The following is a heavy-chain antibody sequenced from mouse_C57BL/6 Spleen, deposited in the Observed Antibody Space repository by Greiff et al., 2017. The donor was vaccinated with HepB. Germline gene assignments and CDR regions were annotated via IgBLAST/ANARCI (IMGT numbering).Heavy chain of an antibody. CDR3: ARLYYSNYEGAMDY. CDR2: ISSGGSYT. V-gene: IGHV5-6*01. J-gene: IGHJ4*01. Sequence: EVKLVESGGDLVKPGGSLKLSCAASGFTFSSYGMSWVRQTPDKRLEWVATISSGGSYTYYPDSVKGRFTISRDNAKNTLYRQMSSLKSEDTAMYYCARLYYSNYEGAMDYWGQGTSVTVSS. CDR1: GFTFSSYG. D-gene: IGHD2-5*01.